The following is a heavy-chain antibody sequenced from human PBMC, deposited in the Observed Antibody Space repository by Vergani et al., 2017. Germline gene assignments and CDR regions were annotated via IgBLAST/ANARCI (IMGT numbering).Heavy chain of an antibody. Sequence: EVQLVESGGGLVKPGESLKISCKGSGYSFTRYWIGWVRQMPGKGLEWMGIIYPGDSDTRYSPSFQCQVTISADKSISTAYLKWSSLKASDTAMYYCATLLLGYCSGGSCYPNYFDYWGQGTLVTVSS. D-gene: IGHD2-15*01. CDR3: ATLLLGYCSGGSCYPNYFDY. J-gene: IGHJ4*02. V-gene: IGHV5-51*01. CDR1: GYSFTRYW. CDR2: IYPGDSDT.